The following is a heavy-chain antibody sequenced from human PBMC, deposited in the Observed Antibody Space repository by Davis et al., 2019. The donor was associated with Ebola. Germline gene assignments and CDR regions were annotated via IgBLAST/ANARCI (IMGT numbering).Heavy chain of an antibody. J-gene: IGHJ4*02. Sequence: GESLKISCAASGFTFSSYSMNWVRQAPGKGLEWVSSISSSSSTIYYADSVKGRFTISRDNAKNSLYLQMNSLRDEDTAVYYCARDGADYIWGSYRTYYFDYWGQGTLVTVSS. CDR3: ARDGADYIWGSYRTYYFDY. V-gene: IGHV3-48*02. CDR2: ISSSSSTI. CDR1: GFTFSSYS. D-gene: IGHD3-16*02.